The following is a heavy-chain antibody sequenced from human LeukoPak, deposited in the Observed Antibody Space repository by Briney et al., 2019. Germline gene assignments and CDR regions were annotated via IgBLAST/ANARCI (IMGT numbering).Heavy chain of an antibody. CDR2: IRDSGGST. Sequence: GGSLRLSCAASGFTFSSYAMSWVRQAPGKGLAWVSVIRDSGGSTYYADSVKGRFTISRDNSKNTLYLQMNSLRAEDTAVYYCAKVYGDYGAFDGWGQRTLVSVSS. J-gene: IGHJ4*02. CDR3: AKVYGDYGAFDG. V-gene: IGHV3-23*01. CDR1: GFTFSSYA. D-gene: IGHD4-17*01.